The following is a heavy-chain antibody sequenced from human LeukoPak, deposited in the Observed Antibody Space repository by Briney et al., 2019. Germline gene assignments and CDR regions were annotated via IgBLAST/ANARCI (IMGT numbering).Heavy chain of an antibody. CDR2: ISSSGSTI. CDR1: GFTFSDYY. CDR3: ARDRNYYDSSGYYYGLGY. J-gene: IGHJ4*02. D-gene: IGHD3-22*01. Sequence: GGSLRLFCAASGFTFSDYYMSWLRQAPGKGLEWGSYISSSGSTIYYADSVKGRFTISRDNAKNSLYLQMNSLRAEDTAVYYCARDRNYYDSSGYYYGLGYWGQGTLVTVSS. V-gene: IGHV3-11*04.